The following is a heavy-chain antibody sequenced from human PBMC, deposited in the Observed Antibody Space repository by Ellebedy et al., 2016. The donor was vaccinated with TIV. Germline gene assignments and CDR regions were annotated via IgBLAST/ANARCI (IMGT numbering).Heavy chain of an antibody. J-gene: IGHJ3*01. CDR3: ARDTVAVPDGNTFDF. V-gene: IGHV3-33*01. CDR1: GFTFSSYG. Sequence: GESLKISCAASGFTFSSYGMHWVRQAPGKGLEWVAVIWYDGSNKYYADSVKGRFTISRDNSKNTLYLQMNSLRAEDTAVFYCARDTVAVPDGNTFDFWGQGTMVSVS. D-gene: IGHD5-24*01. CDR2: IWYDGSNK.